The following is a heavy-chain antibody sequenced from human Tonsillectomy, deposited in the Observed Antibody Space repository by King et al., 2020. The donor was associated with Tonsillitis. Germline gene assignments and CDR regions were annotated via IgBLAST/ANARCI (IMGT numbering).Heavy chain of an antibody. CDR3: ARGVVASPDRWFDF. V-gene: IGHV1-8*01. J-gene: IGHJ4*02. CDR2: MNPKSGNK. D-gene: IGHD6-6*01. Sequence: QLVQSWAEVKKPGASVKGSCKASEYTFTSYDIHWVRQAPGQGPEWRGWMNPKSGNKSHPQKFQGKVTMTRDTSIRTVYMELTSLRSEDTAIYYCARGVVASPDRWFDFWGQGTLITVTS. CDR1: EYTFTSYD.